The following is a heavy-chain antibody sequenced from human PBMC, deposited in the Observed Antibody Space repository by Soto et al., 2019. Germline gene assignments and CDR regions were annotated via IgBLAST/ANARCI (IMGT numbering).Heavy chain of an antibody. CDR2: INPKTAAT. CDR1: GYSFSDYF. J-gene: IGHJ6*02. Sequence: QVQLVQSGAEVKKSGASVKVSCKPSGYSFSDYFIQWVRQAPGQGLEWVAWINPKTAATNYAKKFQGRVSLTWDTCSTTPYMELTRLRPDDTAVYYCARIKWGLNYYNGRDFWGQGTTVIVSS. D-gene: IGHD1-26*01. CDR3: ARIKWGLNYYNGRDF. V-gene: IGHV1-2*02.